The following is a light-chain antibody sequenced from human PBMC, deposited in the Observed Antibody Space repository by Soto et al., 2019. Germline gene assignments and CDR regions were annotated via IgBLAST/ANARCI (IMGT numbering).Light chain of an antibody. CDR3: RSSISSSPFVV. CDR1: SRDVGGYNY. CDR2: EVS. V-gene: IGLV2-14*01. J-gene: IGLJ2*01. Sequence: QSALTQPASVSGSPGQSITISCTGTSRDVGGYNYVSWHQQHPGKAPKVMISEVSNRPSGVSNRFSGSKSGNTASLTISGLQAEDEDYYYSRSSISSSPFVVFGGGTKLTVL.